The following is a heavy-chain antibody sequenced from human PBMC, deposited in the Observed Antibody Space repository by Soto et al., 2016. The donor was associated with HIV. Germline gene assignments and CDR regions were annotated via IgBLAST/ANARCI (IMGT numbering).Heavy chain of an antibody. CDR1: GGSFSGHY. CDR3: ARGVGLQGVFPDY. D-gene: IGHD3-10*01. J-gene: IGHJ4*02. CDR2: INHRGTT. Sequence: QVRLQQWGAGLLKPSETLSLTCAVYGGSFSGHYWTWIRQPPGKGLEWIGEINHRGTTKYKPSLRSRVTISVDTSKNQFSLKLISVTATDTAVYYCARGVGLQGVFPDYWGQGTLVTVSS. V-gene: IGHV4-34*02.